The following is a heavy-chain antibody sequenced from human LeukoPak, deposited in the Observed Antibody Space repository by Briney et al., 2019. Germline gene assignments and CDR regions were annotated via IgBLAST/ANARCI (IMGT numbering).Heavy chain of an antibody. D-gene: IGHD1-1*01. Sequence: PGGSLRLSCAVSGFTFSNYWMYWVRQAPGKRLVWVARINSDGSSTTYADSVEGRFTISRDNTKSMLHLQMHSLRVDDSAVYFCTRTTTTADWYFDLWGRGTLVNVSS. CDR1: GFTFSNYW. J-gene: IGHJ2*01. CDR2: INSDGSST. V-gene: IGHV3-74*01. CDR3: TRTTTTADWYFDL.